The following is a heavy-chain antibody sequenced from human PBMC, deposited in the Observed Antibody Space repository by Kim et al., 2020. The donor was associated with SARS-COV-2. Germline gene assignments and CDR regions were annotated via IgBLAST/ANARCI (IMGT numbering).Heavy chain of an antibody. CDR1: GFIFSDYA. J-gene: IGHJ4*02. Sequence: GGSLRLSCAASGFIFSDYALSWVRQAAGEGLVWVSAITGGGDRTFFADSVKGRFTISRDNSQTTLYLQMNSLRVEDTAIYYCVTSTMARGAAVWGQGTPVTVSS. CDR2: ITGGGDRT. D-gene: IGHD3-10*01. V-gene: IGHV3-23*01. CDR3: VTSTMARGAAV.